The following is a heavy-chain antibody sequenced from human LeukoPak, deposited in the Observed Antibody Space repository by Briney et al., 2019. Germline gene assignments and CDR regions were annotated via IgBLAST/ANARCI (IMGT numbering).Heavy chain of an antibody. J-gene: IGHJ4*02. V-gene: IGHV4-34*01. CDR3: ARANYGGNSYFDY. CDR2: INHSGST. D-gene: IGHD4-23*01. CDR1: GGSFSGYY. Sequence: ASETLSLTCAVYGGSFSGYYWSWIRQPPGKGLEWIGEINHSGSTNYNPSLKSRVTISVDTSKNQFSLKLSSVTAADTAVYYCARANYGGNSYFDYWGQGTLVTVSS.